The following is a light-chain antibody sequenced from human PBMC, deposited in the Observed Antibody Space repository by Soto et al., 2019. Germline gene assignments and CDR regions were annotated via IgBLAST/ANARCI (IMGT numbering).Light chain of an antibody. CDR2: RVS. CDR1: QSLVYSDGYTY. V-gene: IGKV2-30*01. J-gene: IGKJ1*01. Sequence: DVVMTQSPLSLPVTLGQPASISCRSSQSLVYSDGYTYLHWFQQRPGQSPRRLIYRVSNRDSGVPARVSGSGSGTDFTLKISRVEAEDVGVYYCLQGTHWPWTFGHGTKVEIK. CDR3: LQGTHWPWT.